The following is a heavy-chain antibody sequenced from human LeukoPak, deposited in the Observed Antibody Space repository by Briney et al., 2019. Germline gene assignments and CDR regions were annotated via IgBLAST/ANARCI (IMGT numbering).Heavy chain of an antibody. V-gene: IGHV3-48*01. CDR2: ISNSYTPI. J-gene: IGHJ5*02. CDR3: ARDYGRPFGSNWYGGWFDP. CDR1: GFTFSDYS. Sequence: GGSLRLSCAGSGFTFSDYSINWIRQTPEKGLEWISHISNSYTPIYYADSVKGRFTISRDNAKNSVYLQMNSLRAEDTAVYYCARDYGRPFGSNWYGGWFDPWGQGTLVTVSS. D-gene: IGHD6-13*01.